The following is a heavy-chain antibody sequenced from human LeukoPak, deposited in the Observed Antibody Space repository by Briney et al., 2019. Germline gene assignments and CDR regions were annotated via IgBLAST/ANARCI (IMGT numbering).Heavy chain of an antibody. CDR1: GFTFSSYS. V-gene: IGHV3-21*01. D-gene: IGHD1-26*01. CDR2: ISSSSSYI. Sequence: PGGSLRLSCAASGFTFSSYSMNWVRQAPGKGLEWVSSISSSSSYIYYADSVKGRFTISRDNAKNSLYLQMNSLRVEDTAVYYCARDPSVVGSTRRPFDFWGQGTLVTVSS. CDR3: ARDPSVVGSTRRPFDF. J-gene: IGHJ4*02.